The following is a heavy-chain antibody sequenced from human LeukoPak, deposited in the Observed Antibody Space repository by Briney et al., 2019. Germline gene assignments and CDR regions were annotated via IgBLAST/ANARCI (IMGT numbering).Heavy chain of an antibody. J-gene: IGHJ4*02. V-gene: IGHV1-18*01. CDR2: ISAYSGNT. CDR1: GYTFTSYD. D-gene: IGHD6-13*01. CDR3: ASGVITAAGPGRLDY. Sequence: ASVKVSYKASGYTFTSYDINWVRQAPGQGLEWLGWISAYSGNTNYAQKLQGRVTMTTDTSTTTAYMELRSLRSDDTAVYYCASGVITAAGPGRLDYWGQGTLVTVSS.